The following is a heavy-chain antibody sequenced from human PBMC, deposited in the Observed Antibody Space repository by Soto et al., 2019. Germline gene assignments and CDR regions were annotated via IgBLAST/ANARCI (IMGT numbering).Heavy chain of an antibody. CDR3: ARGGGSGWYDY. CDR1: GYTFTDYY. D-gene: IGHD6-19*01. V-gene: IGHV1-46*01. CDR2: IKPSGGST. Sequence: QVQLVQSGAEVKTPGASVRVSCKASGYTFTDYYIHWVRQAPGQGLEWMGMIKPSGGSTIYAQGFQGRVSMTRGTSPGTIYMELSSLRSEDTALYYCARGGGSGWYDYWGQGTLVTVS. J-gene: IGHJ4*02.